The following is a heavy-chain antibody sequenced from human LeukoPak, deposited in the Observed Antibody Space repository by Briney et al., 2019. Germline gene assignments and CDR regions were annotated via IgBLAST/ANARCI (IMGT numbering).Heavy chain of an antibody. CDR3: ASTTYYWN. Sequence: GSLRLSCAASGFTFSSYGVHWVRQAPGRGLEWVANIKYDGSEENYVDSVKGRFTISRDNAKNSLFLQMNSLRVEDTAVYFCASTTYYWNWGQGTLVTVSS. D-gene: IGHD1-20*01. J-gene: IGHJ4*02. CDR2: IKYDGSEE. V-gene: IGHV3-7*01. CDR1: GFTFSSYG.